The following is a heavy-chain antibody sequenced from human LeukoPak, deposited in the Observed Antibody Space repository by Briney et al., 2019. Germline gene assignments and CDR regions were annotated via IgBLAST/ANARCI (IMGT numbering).Heavy chain of an antibody. CDR2: ISGSGGST. CDR3: ANGGGWLRGDLVY. J-gene: IGHJ4*02. D-gene: IGHD2-15*01. V-gene: IGHV3-23*01. Sequence: GGSLRLSCAVSGFTFSSYAMSWVRQAPGKGLEWVSAISGSGGSTYYADSVKGRFTISRDNSKNTLYLQMNSLRAEDTAVYYCANGGGWLRGDLVYWGQGTLVTVSS. CDR1: GFTFSSYA.